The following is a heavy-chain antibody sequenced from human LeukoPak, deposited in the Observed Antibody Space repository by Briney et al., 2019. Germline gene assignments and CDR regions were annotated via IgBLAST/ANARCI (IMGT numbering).Heavy chain of an antibody. CDR2: IKSASDGGTT. Sequence: GGSLRLSCTASGFTFTNAWMTWVRQAPGKGLVWVGRIKSASDGGTTDYAAHVKGRFTISRDDSKNTLYLQMDSLNSEDSAVYYCTTEYYYDSSGSLFYFDYWGQGSLVTVSS. J-gene: IGHJ4*02. CDR3: TTEYYYDSSGSLFYFDY. V-gene: IGHV3-15*01. CDR1: GFTFTNAW. D-gene: IGHD3-22*01.